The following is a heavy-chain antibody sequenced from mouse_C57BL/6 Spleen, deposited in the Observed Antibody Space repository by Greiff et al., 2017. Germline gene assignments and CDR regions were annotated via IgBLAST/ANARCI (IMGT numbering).Heavy chain of an antibody. V-gene: IGHV1-61*01. Sequence: VQLQQPGAELVRPGSSVKLSCKASGYTFTSYWMDWVKQRPGQGLEWIGNIDPSDSDTHYNQKFKDKATLTVDKSSSTAYMQLSSLTSEDSAVYYCARRVITTSDYAMDYWGQGTSVTVSS. CDR3: ARRVITTSDYAMDY. D-gene: IGHD1-1*01. CDR1: GYTFTSYW. CDR2: IDPSDSDT. J-gene: IGHJ4*01.